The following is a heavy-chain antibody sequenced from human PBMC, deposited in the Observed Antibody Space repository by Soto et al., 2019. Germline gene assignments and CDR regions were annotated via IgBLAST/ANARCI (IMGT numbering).Heavy chain of an antibody. V-gene: IGHV4-59*08. CDR3: ARHYGSGSYPLDY. D-gene: IGHD3-10*01. Sequence: QVQLQESGPGLVKPSETLSLTCTVSGGSISGYYWGWIRQPPGKGLEYIGHIYYTGTTNYNPSLKGRVTMSVDTSTNHLSLKLNSVTAADTAVYYCARHYGSGSYPLDYWGQGTLVTVSS. J-gene: IGHJ4*02. CDR1: GGSISGYY. CDR2: IYYTGTT.